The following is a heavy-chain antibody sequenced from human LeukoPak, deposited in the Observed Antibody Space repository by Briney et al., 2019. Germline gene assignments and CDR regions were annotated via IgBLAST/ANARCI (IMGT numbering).Heavy chain of an antibody. Sequence: PGRSLRLSCAASGFTFSNHGMHWDRQAPGKGLEWVANIWYDGSQEYYADTVKGRFTISRDISKNTLYLQMNSLRAEDTAVYYCARDLAAARLDFRGQGTLVTVSS. J-gene: IGHJ4*02. CDR3: ARDLAAARLDF. CDR1: GFTFSNHG. CDR2: IWYDGSQE. V-gene: IGHV3-33*01. D-gene: IGHD6-6*01.